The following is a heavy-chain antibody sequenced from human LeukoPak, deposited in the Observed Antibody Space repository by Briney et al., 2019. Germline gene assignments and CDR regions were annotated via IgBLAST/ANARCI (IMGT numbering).Heavy chain of an antibody. V-gene: IGHV1-2*02. CDR1: GYTFTGYY. CDR2: INPNSGGT. CDR3: AREYCSSTSCFPFDY. Sequence: HRASVKVFCKASGYTFTGYYMHWVRQAPGQGLEWMGWINPNSGGTNYAQKFQGRVTMTRDTSISTAYMELSRLRSDDTAVYYCAREYCSSTSCFPFDYWGQGTLVTVSS. D-gene: IGHD2-2*01. J-gene: IGHJ4*02.